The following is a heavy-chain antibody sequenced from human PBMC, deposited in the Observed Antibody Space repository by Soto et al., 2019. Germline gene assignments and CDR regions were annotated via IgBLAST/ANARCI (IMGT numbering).Heavy chain of an antibody. V-gene: IGHV1-69*02. D-gene: IGHD3-10*01. CDR3: ASLMSSGYYYGMDV. CDR1: GGTFSSYT. Sequence: SVKVSSKAPGGTFSSYTISWLRQAPGQGLEWMGRIIPILGIANYAQKFQGRVTITADKSTSTAYMELSSLRSEDTAVYYCASLMSSGYYYGMDVWGQGTTVTVSS. J-gene: IGHJ6*02. CDR2: IIPILGIA.